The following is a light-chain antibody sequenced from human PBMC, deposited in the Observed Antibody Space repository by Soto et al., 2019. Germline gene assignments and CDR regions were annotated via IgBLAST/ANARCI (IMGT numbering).Light chain of an antibody. CDR1: SSNIGSNT. V-gene: IGLV1-44*01. CDR2: SNN. J-gene: IGLJ2*01. CDR3: AAWDDSLNAVV. Sequence: QSVLTQPPSASGTPGQRVTISCSGSSSNIGSNTVNWYRQLPGTAPKLLIYSNNQRPSGVPDRFSGSKSDTSASLAISGLQSEDEADYYCAAWDDSLNAVVFGGGTKLTVL.